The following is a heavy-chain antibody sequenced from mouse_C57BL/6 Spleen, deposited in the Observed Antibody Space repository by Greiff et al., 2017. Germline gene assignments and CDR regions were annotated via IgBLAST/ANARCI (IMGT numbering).Heavy chain of an antibody. CDR3: ARWEGNYGDYYAMDY. J-gene: IGHJ4*01. D-gene: IGHD2-1*01. V-gene: IGHV1-54*01. Sequence: VQLHQSGAELVRPGTSVKVSCKASGYAFTNYLIEWVKQRPGQGLEWIGVINPGSGGTNYNEKFKGKATLTADKSSSTAYMQLSSLTSEDSAVYFCARWEGNYGDYYAMDYWGQGTSVTVSS. CDR1: GYAFTNYL. CDR2: INPGSGGT.